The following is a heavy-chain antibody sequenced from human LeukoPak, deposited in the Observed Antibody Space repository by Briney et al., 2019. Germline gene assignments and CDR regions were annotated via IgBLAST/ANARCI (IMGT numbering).Heavy chain of an antibody. J-gene: IGHJ4*02. D-gene: IGHD2-21*02. CDR3: AKTDSFIVVVTAIFDY. Sequence: PGGSLRLSCAASGFTFSSYAMSWVRQAPGKGLEWVSAISGSGGSTYYADSVKGRFTISRDNSKNTLYLQMNSLRAEDTAVYYCAKTDSFIVVVTAIFDYWGQGTLVTVSS. V-gene: IGHV3-23*01. CDR2: ISGSGGST. CDR1: GFTFSSYA.